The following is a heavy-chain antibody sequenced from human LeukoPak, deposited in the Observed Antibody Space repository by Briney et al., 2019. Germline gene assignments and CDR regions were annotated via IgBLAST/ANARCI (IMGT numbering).Heavy chain of an antibody. CDR3: AKSGGYNYYYYMDV. CDR1: GFTFSSYA. D-gene: IGHD3-22*01. Sequence: GGSQRLSCAASGFTFSSYAMSWVRQAPGKGLEWVSAISGSGGSTYYADSVKGRFTISRDNSKNTLYLQMNSLRAEDTAVYYCAKSGGYNYYYYMDVWGKGTTVTVSS. V-gene: IGHV3-23*01. CDR2: ISGSGGST. J-gene: IGHJ6*03.